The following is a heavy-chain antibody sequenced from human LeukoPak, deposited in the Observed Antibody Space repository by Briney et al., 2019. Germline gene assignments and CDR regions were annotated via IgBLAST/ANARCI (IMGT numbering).Heavy chain of an antibody. CDR1: GFTFSSYG. J-gene: IGHJ6*03. Sequence: HPGGSLRLSCAASGFTFSSYGMHWVRQAPGKGLEWVAFIRYDGSNKYYADSVKGRFTISRDNSRNTLYLQMDNLRPEDTAVYYCAKDREPDIVAKYFYYYMDVWGKGTTVTVSS. V-gene: IGHV3-30*02. D-gene: IGHD5-12*01. CDR3: AKDREPDIVAKYFYYYMDV. CDR2: IRYDGSNK.